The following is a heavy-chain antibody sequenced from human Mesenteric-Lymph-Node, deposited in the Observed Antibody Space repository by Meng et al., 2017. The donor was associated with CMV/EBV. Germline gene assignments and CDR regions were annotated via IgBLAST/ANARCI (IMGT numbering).Heavy chain of an antibody. Sequence: YSFATYGISFVAPAPRRRLPWLGWISGYNSNTTNAQKIQAKVALARDTSTSTTYMALIRLRSHTTAVYSCATGVGYCGYGMDYFDYWGQGTLVTVSS. D-gene: IGHD5-12*01. CDR1: YSFATYG. CDR3: ATGVGYCGYGMDYFDY. CDR2: ISGYNSNT. V-gene: IGHV1-18*01. J-gene: IGHJ4*02.